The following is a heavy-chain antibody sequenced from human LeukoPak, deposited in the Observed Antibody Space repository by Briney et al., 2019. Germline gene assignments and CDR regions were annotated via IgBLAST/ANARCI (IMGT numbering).Heavy chain of an antibody. D-gene: IGHD5-12*01. Sequence: SETLSLTCTVSGGSISSYYWSWIRQPAGKGLEWIGRIYTSGSTNYNPSLKSRVTMSVDTSKNQFSLKLSSVTAADTAVYYCARGRTGSNSGYEPLDYWGQGTLVTVSS. J-gene: IGHJ4*02. CDR1: GGSISSYY. CDR3: ARGRTGSNSGYEPLDY. CDR2: IYTSGST. V-gene: IGHV4-4*07.